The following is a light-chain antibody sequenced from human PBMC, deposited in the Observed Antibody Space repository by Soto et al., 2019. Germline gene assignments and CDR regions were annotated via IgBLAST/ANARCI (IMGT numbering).Light chain of an antibody. Sequence: DIQMTQSPSTLSASVGDRVTITCRASQSISSWLAWYQQKPGKAPKLLIYTASSLESGVPSRFSGSGSGTEFTLTISSLQPDDFPTYYCQQYNSYSPLTFGGGAKVEIK. V-gene: IGKV1-5*03. CDR2: TAS. CDR1: QSISSW. J-gene: IGKJ4*01. CDR3: QQYNSYSPLT.